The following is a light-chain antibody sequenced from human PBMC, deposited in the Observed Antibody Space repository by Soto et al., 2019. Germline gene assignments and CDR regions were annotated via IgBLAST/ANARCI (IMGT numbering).Light chain of an antibody. Sequence: SYELTQAPSVSVAPGQTARITCGGNNIAIKSVHWYQQKPGQAPVLVVYDDGDRPSGIPERFSGSNSGNTATLTITRVEAGDEADYHCQVWDSSSDHRVVFGGETKVTVL. CDR3: QVWDSSSDHRVV. V-gene: IGLV3-21*02. CDR1: NIAIKS. CDR2: DDG. J-gene: IGLJ2*01.